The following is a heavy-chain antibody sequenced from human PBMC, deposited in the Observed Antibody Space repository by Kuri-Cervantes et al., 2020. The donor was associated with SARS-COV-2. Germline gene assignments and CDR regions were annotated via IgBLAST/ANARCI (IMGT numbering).Heavy chain of an antibody. CDR2: IIPILGTA. CDR3: AAADSTYWYSPEYFDY. V-gene: IGHV1-69*04. J-gene: IGHJ4*02. CDR1: GGTFSSYA. Sequence: SVKVSCKASGGTFSSYAISWVRQAPGQGLEWMGRIIPILGTANYAQKFQGRVTITADKSTSTAYMELSSLRSEDTAMYYCAAADSTYWYSPEYFDYWGQGTLVTVSS. D-gene: IGHD6-13*01.